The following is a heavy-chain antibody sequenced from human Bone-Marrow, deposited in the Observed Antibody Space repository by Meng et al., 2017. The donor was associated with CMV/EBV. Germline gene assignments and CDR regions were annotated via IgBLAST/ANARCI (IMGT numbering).Heavy chain of an antibody. V-gene: IGHV3-30*04. CDR2: ISYDGSNK. Sequence: SGFTFSSDAMHWVRQAAGKGLEWVAVISYDGSNKYYADSVKGRFTISRDNSKNTLYLQMNSLRAEDTAVYYCARASIAARRVYYFDYWGQGTLVTVSS. D-gene: IGHD6-6*01. J-gene: IGHJ4*02. CDR3: ARASIAARRVYYFDY. CDR1: GFTFSSDA.